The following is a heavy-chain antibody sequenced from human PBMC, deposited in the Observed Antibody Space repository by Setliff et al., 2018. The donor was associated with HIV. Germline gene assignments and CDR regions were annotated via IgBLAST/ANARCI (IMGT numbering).Heavy chain of an antibody. CDR3: AKQGYANSLYAFDV. CDR1: GYTFTAYY. Sequence: ASVKVSCKTSGYTFTAYYIYWVRQAPGHGLELMGRIHPNTGSTNYLQKFQGRVSITRDTSMSTVYMTLTGLTSDDTAVYYCAKQGYANSLYAFDVWGQGTMVTVSS. J-gene: IGHJ3*01. V-gene: IGHV1-2*06. CDR2: IHPNTGST. D-gene: IGHD3-16*01.